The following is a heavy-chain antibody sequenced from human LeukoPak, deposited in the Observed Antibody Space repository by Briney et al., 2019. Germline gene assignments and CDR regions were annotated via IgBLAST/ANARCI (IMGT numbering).Heavy chain of an antibody. CDR3: ARTIVAHTGNYYYYMDV. D-gene: IGHD5-12*01. CDR2: IDWDDDK. V-gene: IGHV2-70*11. CDR1: GFSLSTSGMC. J-gene: IGHJ6*03. Sequence: GPALVKPTQTLTLTCTFSGFSLSTSGMCVSWIRQPPGKTLESLARIDWDDDKYYSTSLKTRLTISKDTSKTQVVITMTNMDPVDTATYYCARTIVAHTGNYYYYMDVWGKGTTVTVSS.